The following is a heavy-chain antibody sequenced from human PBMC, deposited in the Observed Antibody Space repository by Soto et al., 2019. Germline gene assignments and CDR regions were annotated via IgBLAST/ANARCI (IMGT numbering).Heavy chain of an antibody. CDR2: IYWNDDS. CDR1: GFSLTTGGAG. Sequence: QITLKESGPTLVKPTQTLTLTCTFSGFSLTTGGAGVGCIRQPPGKALEWLALIYWNDDSRYNPSLNSRLTITKDTSKNQVVLRMTNMDPVDTATYYCAHRGYGDYPRDNWFDPWGQGLLVIVSS. CDR3: AHRGYGDYPRDNWFDP. J-gene: IGHJ5*02. D-gene: IGHD4-17*01. V-gene: IGHV2-5*01.